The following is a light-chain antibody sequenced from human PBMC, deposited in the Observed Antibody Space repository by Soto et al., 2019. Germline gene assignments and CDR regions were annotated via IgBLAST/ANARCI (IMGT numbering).Light chain of an antibody. Sequence: LTQPPSASGTPGQRVTISCPGRRSNIGTNYVYWYQQFPGTAPKLLIYSNSHRPSGVPDRFSGSKSGTSASLAISGLRSDDEADYYCAAWDDSLSGPVFGGGTKVTVL. CDR2: SNS. J-gene: IGLJ3*02. V-gene: IGLV1-47*02. CDR3: AAWDDSLSGPV. CDR1: RSNIGTNY.